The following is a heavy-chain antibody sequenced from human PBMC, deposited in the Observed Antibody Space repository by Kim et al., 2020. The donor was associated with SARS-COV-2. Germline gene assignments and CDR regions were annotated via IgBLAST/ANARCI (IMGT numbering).Heavy chain of an antibody. CDR1: GFTFSNYG. Sequence: GGSLRLSCAASGFTFSNYGMTWVRQTPGKGLEWVSSFTGDGLTHYADSAKGRFTISSDNYTNMLYLQMNSLLAEDTAEYYCGDYHGGGSHFSYWGQGTLVTVSS. CDR2: FTGDGLT. D-gene: IGHD3-10*01. V-gene: IGHV3-23*01. J-gene: IGHJ4*02. CDR3: GDYHGGGSHFSY.